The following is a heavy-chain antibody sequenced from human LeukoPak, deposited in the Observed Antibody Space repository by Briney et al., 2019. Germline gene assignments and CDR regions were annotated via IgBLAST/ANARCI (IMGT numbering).Heavy chain of an antibody. CDR2: INPNSGGT. Sequence: GASVKVSCKASGYTFTGYYMHWVRQAPGQGLEWMGWINPNSGGTNYAQKFQGRVTMTRDTSISTAYMELSRLRSDDTAVYYCARDHPYYDFWSGYYRGYFGYWGQGTLVTVSS. D-gene: IGHD3-3*01. CDR1: GYTFTGYY. CDR3: ARDHPYYDFWSGYYRGYFGY. J-gene: IGHJ4*02. V-gene: IGHV1-2*02.